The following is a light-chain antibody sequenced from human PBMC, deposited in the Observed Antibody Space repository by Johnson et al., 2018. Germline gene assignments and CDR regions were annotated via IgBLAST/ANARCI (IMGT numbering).Light chain of an antibody. CDR3: GTWDSSLSAGNV. J-gene: IGLJ1*01. V-gene: IGLV1-51*02. CDR2: ENN. CDR1: SSNIGNNY. Sequence: QSVLTQPPSVSAAPGQKVTISCSGSSSNIGNNYVSWYQQLPGTATKLLIYENNKRPSGIPDRFSGSKSGTSATLGITGLQTGDEAGYYCGTWDSSLSAGNVFGTGTKVTVL.